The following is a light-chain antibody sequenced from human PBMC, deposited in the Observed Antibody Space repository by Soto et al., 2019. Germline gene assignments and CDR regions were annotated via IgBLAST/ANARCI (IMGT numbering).Light chain of an antibody. CDR2: GAS. CDR1: QSVSKSY. V-gene: IGKV3-20*01. CDR3: QQYYRWPQT. J-gene: IGKJ1*01. Sequence: DIVLTQSPGTLSLSPGERAPLSCRASQSVSKSYIAWYQQRPGQPPRLLIFGASIRATGIPDRFSGSGSETDYTLTISRLEPEDFAVYYCQQYYRWPQTFGQGTKVEIK.